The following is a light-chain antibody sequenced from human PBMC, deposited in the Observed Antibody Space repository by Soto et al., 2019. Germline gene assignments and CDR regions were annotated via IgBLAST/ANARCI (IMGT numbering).Light chain of an antibody. V-gene: IGLV4-69*01. Sequence: QSVLTQPPSASASLGASVKLTCTLSSGHNSYAIAWHQKQPHKGPRCLMKLNSDGSHNRGDGIPDGFSGSSSGSERYLTIFSLQSEDEGDYYCQDCGAGVEVVFGGGTKVTVL. CDR1: SGHNSYA. CDR3: QDCGAGVEVV. CDR2: LNSDGSH. J-gene: IGLJ2*01.